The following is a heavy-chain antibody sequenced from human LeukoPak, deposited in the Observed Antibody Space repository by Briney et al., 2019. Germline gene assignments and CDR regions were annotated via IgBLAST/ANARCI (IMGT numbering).Heavy chain of an antibody. Sequence: GGSLRLSCAASGFTFSSYAMSWVRQAPGKGLEWVSAISGSGGSTYYADSVKGRFTISRDNSKNTLYLQMISLRAEDTAVYYCAKVGARNYSDYYYMDVWGKGTTVTVSS. CDR3: AKVGARNYSDYYYMDV. V-gene: IGHV3-23*01. CDR2: ISGSGGST. CDR1: GFTFSSYA. D-gene: IGHD1-7*01. J-gene: IGHJ6*03.